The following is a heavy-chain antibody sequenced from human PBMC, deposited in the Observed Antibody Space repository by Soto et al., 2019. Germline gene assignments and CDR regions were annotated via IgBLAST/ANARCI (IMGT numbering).Heavy chain of an antibody. J-gene: IGHJ4*02. CDR2: IYYGGVT. D-gene: IGHD1-26*01. CDR3: ARREIHGPIDY. CDR1: GGSISSSSYY. Sequence: SETLSLTCTVSGGSISSSSYYWGWIRQPPGKGLEWIGSIYYGGVTYYNTSLKSRVTISVDTPKNQFSLKLTSVTAVDTAVYYCARREIHGPIDYWGQGTLVTVSS. V-gene: IGHV4-39*07.